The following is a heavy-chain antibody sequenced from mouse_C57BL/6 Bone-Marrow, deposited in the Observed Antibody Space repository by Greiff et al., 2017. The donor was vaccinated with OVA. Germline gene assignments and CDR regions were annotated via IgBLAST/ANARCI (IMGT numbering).Heavy chain of an antibody. Sequence: VQLQQPGAELVRPGTSVKLSCKASGYTFTSYWMHWVKQRPGQGLEWIGVIDPSDSYTNYNQKFKGKATLTVDTSSSTAYMQLSSLTSEDSAVYYCARTSYGSWFAYWGQGTLVTVSA. CDR1: GYTFTSYW. D-gene: IGHD2-2*01. CDR2: IDPSDSYT. CDR3: ARTSYGSWFAY. J-gene: IGHJ3*01. V-gene: IGHV1-59*01.